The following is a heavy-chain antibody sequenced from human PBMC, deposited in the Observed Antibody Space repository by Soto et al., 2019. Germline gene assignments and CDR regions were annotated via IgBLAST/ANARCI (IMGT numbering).Heavy chain of an antibody. CDR3: ARVYGDPPDAFDI. V-gene: IGHV1-18*01. D-gene: IGHD4-17*01. CDR2: ISAYYGTT. CDR1: GCTFSSYA. Sequence: GASVKVSCKASGCTFSSYAISWVRQAPGQGLEWMGWISAYYGTTNYAQKLQGRVTMTTDTSTSTAYMELRSLRSDDTAVYYCARVYGDPPDAFDIWGQGTMVTVSS. J-gene: IGHJ3*02.